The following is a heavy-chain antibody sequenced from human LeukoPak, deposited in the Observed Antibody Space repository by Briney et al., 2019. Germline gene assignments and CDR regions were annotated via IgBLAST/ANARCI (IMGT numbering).Heavy chain of an antibody. Sequence: SETLSLTCTVSGGSISSSSYYWGWIRQPPGKGLEWIGSIYYSGSTYYNPSLKSRVTISVDTSKNQFSLKLSSVTAADTAVYYCARAVRYFDWLFPTPDYWGQGTLVTVSS. J-gene: IGHJ4*02. CDR1: GGSISSSSYY. CDR2: IYYSGST. D-gene: IGHD3-9*01. V-gene: IGHV4-39*07. CDR3: ARAVRYFDWLFPTPDY.